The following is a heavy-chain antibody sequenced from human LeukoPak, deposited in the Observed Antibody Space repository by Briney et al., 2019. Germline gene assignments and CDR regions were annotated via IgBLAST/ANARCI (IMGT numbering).Heavy chain of an antibody. D-gene: IGHD6-19*01. CDR2: INWNGGDT. J-gene: IGHJ4*02. V-gene: IGHV3-20*01. CDR3: ARDGSGWYSDY. CDR1: GFTFENYG. Sequence: GGSLSLSCAASGFTFENYGMSWVRQVPGKGLEWVAGINWNGGDTSHADSVKGRFSISRDNAKNSLYLQMNSLRAEDTAFYHCARDGSGWYSDYWGQGTLVTVSS.